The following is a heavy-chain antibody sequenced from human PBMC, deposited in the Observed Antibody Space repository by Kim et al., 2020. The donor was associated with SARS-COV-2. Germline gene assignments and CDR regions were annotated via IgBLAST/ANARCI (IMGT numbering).Heavy chain of an antibody. Sequence: SETLSLTCTVSGGSISSSSYYWGWIRQPPGKGLEWIGSIYYSGSTYYNWFLKSRVTIFVDTSKNQFSLKLSSVTAADTAVYYCARRLIRITIFGVVYDAFDIWGQGTMVTVSS. J-gene: IGHJ3*02. D-gene: IGHD3-3*01. CDR3: ARRLIRITIFGVVYDAFDI. CDR1: GGSISSSSYY. CDR2: IYYSGST. V-gene: IGHV4-39*01.